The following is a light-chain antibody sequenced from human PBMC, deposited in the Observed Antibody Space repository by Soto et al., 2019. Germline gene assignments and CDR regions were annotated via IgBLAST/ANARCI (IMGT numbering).Light chain of an antibody. Sequence: DIQMTQSPSTLSASVGDGVSMTCRASQSISSSLAWYQQKPGKAPKLLIYDASNLESGVPSIFSGSGSGTEFTLTISSLPPDDFATYYCQQYSTYSTFGQGTKVDIK. CDR3: QQYSTYST. V-gene: IGKV1-5*01. CDR1: QSISSS. J-gene: IGKJ1*01. CDR2: DAS.